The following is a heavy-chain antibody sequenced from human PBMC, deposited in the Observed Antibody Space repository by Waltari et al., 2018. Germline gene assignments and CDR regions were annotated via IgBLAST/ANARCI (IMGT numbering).Heavy chain of an antibody. CDR1: GYNFVDQY. Sequence: EVQLVQSGPEVREPGTSVKISCKTSGYNFVDQYLHWVKQSPGKGPEWVGCIDPEGDETIYPDRFRGRVIMIADTSTDTAYLEMETLRSDDTAIYDFATDVSPKNVVTRPFESWGQGTLVTVSS. CDR2: IDPEGDET. V-gene: IGHV1-69-2*01. J-gene: IGHJ1*01. CDR3: ATDVSPKNVVTRPFES. D-gene: IGHD3-22*01.